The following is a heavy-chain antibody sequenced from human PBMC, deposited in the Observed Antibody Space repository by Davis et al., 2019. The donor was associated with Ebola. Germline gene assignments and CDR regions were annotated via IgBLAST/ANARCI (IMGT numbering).Heavy chain of an antibody. V-gene: IGHV3-23*01. CDR2: ISGSGGST. CDR3: ARDSAEDIVVVVAAPDY. CDR1: GFTFSSYA. D-gene: IGHD2-15*01. Sequence: PGGSLRLSCAASGFTFSSYAMSWVRQAPGKGLEWVSAISGSGGSTYYADSVKGRFTISRDNSKNTLYLQMNSLRAEDTAVYYCARDSAEDIVVVVAAPDYWGQGTLVTVSS. J-gene: IGHJ4*02.